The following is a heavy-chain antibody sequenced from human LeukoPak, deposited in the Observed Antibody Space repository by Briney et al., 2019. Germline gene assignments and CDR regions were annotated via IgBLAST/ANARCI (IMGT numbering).Heavy chain of an antibody. Sequence: TXXSXXXHXXRHATGKGLEWVSAIGTAGDTYYPGSVKGRFTISRENAKNSLYLQMNSLRAGDTAVYYCARFRIAAAGYGMDVWGQXTT. CDR3: ARFRIAAAGYGMDV. CDR1: TXXSXX. V-gene: IGHV3-13*01. D-gene: IGHD6-13*01. J-gene: IGHJ6*02. CDR2: IGTAGDT.